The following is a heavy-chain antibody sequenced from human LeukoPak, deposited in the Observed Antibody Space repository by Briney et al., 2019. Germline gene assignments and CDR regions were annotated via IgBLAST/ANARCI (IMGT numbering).Heavy chain of an antibody. V-gene: IGHV4-31*03. Sequence: SETLSLTCTVSGGSISSGGYYWSWIRQHPGKGLEWIGYIYYSGSTYYNPSLKSRVTISVDTSKNQFSLKLSSVTAADTAVCYCARVLTDILTGYYPDAFDIWGQGTMVTVSS. J-gene: IGHJ3*02. CDR3: ARVLTDILTGYYPDAFDI. CDR2: IYYSGST. D-gene: IGHD3-9*01. CDR1: GGSISSGGYY.